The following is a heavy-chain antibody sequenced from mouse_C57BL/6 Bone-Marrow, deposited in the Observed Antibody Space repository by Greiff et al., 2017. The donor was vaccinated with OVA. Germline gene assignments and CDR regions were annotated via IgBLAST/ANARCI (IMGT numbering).Heavy chain of an antibody. CDR1: GYTFTDYE. V-gene: IGHV1-15*01. CDR3: TRGYSNYYAMDY. J-gene: IGHJ4*01. D-gene: IGHD2-5*01. CDR2: IDPETGGT. Sequence: VKLVESGAELVRPGASVTLSCKASGYTFTDYEMHWVKQTPVHGLEWIGAIDPETGGTAYNQKFKGKAILTADKSSSTAYMELRSLTSEDSAVYYWTRGYSNYYAMDYWGQGTAVTVSS.